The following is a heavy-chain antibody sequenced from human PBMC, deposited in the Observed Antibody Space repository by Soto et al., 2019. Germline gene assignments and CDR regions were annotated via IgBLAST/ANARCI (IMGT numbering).Heavy chain of an antibody. CDR1: GGTFSSYA. CDR2: IIPIFGTA. Sequence: QVQLVQSGAEVKKPGSSVKVSCKASGGTFSSYAISWVXXXXGQXLEWMGGIIPIFGTANYAQKFQGRVTITADESTSTAYMELSSLRSEDTAVYYCARGVGFIAVAGTSWFDPWGQGTLVTVSS. V-gene: IGHV1-69*01. J-gene: IGHJ5*02. D-gene: IGHD6-19*01. CDR3: ARGVGFIAVAGTSWFDP.